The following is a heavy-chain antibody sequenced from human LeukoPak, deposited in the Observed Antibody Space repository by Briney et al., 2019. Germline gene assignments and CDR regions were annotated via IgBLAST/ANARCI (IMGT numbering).Heavy chain of an antibody. Sequence: SETLSLTCAVYGGSFSGYYWSWIRQPPGKGLEWIGEINHSGSTNYNPSLKSRVNISLDTSKNQFSLKLFSVTAADTAVYYCARGWVVTAIHDTFDIWGQGTMVTVSS. V-gene: IGHV4-34*01. D-gene: IGHD2-21*02. J-gene: IGHJ3*02. CDR3: ARGWVVTAIHDTFDI. CDR1: GGSFSGYY. CDR2: INHSGST.